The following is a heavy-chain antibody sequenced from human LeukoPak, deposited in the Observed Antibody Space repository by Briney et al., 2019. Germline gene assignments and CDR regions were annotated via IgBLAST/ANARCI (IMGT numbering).Heavy chain of an antibody. Sequence: PSETLSLTCTVSGGSISSTTYYWGWIRQPPGKGLEWIGTIYYTGSTYYNPSLKSRVTISIDTSKNQFSLKLSSVTAADTAVYYCARGLAADQRYYYYYMDVWGKGTTVTVSS. CDR2: IYYTGST. CDR1: GGSISSTTYY. V-gene: IGHV4-39*07. CDR3: ARGLAADQRYYYYYMDV. D-gene: IGHD6-13*01. J-gene: IGHJ6*03.